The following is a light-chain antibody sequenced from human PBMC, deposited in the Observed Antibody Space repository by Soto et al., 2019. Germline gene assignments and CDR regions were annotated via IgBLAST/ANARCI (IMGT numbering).Light chain of an antibody. Sequence: EIVLTQSPGTLSMSPGETATLSCRASETVDTSSLGWYQQKPGRAPSLLIYSASRRATGIPDRFDVSGSATDFTLTISRLEPEDFAVYYCHQYGSSPLTFGGGTKVDIK. CDR3: HQYGSSPLT. CDR2: SAS. J-gene: IGKJ4*01. V-gene: IGKV3-20*01. CDR1: ETVDTSS.